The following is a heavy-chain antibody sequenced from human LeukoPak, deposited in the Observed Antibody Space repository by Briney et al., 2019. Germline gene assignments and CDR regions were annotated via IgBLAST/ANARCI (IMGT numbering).Heavy chain of an antibody. CDR3: ARRELAGSTAYFDY. Sequence: ASVKVSCKASGYTFTSYYIHWVRQAPGQGLEWMGIINPSGGSTNYAQDFQGRVTMTRDTSTSTVYMELSSLRSEDTAVYYCARRELAGSTAYFDYSGQGTLVTVSS. D-gene: IGHD1-26*01. V-gene: IGHV1-46*01. CDR2: INPSGGST. J-gene: IGHJ4*02. CDR1: GYTFTSYY.